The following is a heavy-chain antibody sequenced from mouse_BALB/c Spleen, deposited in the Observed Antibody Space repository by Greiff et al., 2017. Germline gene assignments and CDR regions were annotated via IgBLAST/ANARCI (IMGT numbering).Heavy chain of an antibody. Sequence: QVQLQQPGAELVKPGASVKLSCKASGYTFTSYYMYWVKQRPGQGLEWIGGINPSNGGTNFNEKFKSKATLTVDKSSSTAYMQLSSLTSEDSAVYYGTRLDYGNLFAYWGQGTLVTVAA. CDR1: GYTFTSYY. CDR2: INPSNGGT. CDR3: TRLDYGNLFAY. J-gene: IGHJ3*01. D-gene: IGHD2-1*01. V-gene: IGHV1S81*02.